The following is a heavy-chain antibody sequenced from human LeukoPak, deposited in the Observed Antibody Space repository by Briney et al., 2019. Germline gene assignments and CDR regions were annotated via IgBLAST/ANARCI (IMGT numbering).Heavy chain of an antibody. V-gene: IGHV3-30*01. D-gene: IGHD2-8*01. J-gene: IGHJ4*02. CDR2: ISYDGNNK. CDR3: AGSIGYCSNGVCAECLHY. Sequence: GESLRLSCAASGFTFSSYAMHWVRQAPGKGLEWVAVISYDGNNKYYADSVKGRFSISRDNSKNTLFLQMNSLRVDDTAVYYCAGSIGYCSNGVCAECLHYWGQGTLVTVSS. CDR1: GFTFSSYA.